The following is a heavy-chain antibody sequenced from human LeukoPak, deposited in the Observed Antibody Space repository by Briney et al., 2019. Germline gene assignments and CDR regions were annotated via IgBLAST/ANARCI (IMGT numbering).Heavy chain of an antibody. D-gene: IGHD6-19*01. CDR2: IYYSGST. CDR3: ARGKAAVASTLPFDP. CDR1: GGSINYYY. V-gene: IGHV4-59*01. Sequence: SETLSLTCTGSGGSINYYYWNWIRQPPGKGREGIGHIYYSGSTNYNSSLKSRVTITVDTSRNQFSMKRCALCAADTAVYYCARGKAAVASTLPFDPWGQGTLVTVPS. J-gene: IGHJ5*02.